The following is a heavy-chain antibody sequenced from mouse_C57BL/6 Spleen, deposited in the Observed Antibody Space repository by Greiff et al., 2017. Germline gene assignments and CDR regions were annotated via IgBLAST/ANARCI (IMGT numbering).Heavy chain of an antibody. CDR2: IDPEDGDT. Sequence: VQLQQSGAELVRPGASVKLSCTASGFNIKDYYMHWVKQRPEQGLEWIGRIDPEDGDTEYAPKFQGKATMTADTSSNTAYLQLSSLTSEDTAVYYCTTPYGSSYDYARDYWGQGTSVTVSS. CDR1: GFNIKDYY. D-gene: IGHD1-1*01. CDR3: TTPYGSSYDYARDY. V-gene: IGHV14-1*01. J-gene: IGHJ4*01.